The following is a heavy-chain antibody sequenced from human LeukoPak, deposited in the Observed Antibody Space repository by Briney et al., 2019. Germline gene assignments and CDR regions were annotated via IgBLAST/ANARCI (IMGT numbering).Heavy chain of an antibody. Sequence: PETLSLTCTVSGGSISTSNYYWGWIRHPPGKGLEWIGNIFYSGSTYYSPSLRGRVTISLDTSRNQFSLKLNSVTAADTAVYYCARRKRWMRGYYFDYWGQGTLVTVSS. CDR1: GGSISTSNYY. V-gene: IGHV4-39*07. D-gene: IGHD4-23*01. CDR2: IFYSGST. CDR3: ARRKRWMRGYYFDY. J-gene: IGHJ4*02.